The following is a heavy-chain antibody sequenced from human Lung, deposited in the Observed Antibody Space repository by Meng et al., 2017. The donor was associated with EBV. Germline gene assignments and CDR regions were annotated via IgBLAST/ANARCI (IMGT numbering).Heavy chain of an antibody. Sequence: QSGAEANSRGDSVKLSCQASGGTFGTNAINWVRQAPGHGFEWMGQIFPIFNTITYARDFQDRLTFSADESTSTVYLELDNLRADDTAIYYCANFYYDSGGSLIWGQGSLVTVSS. J-gene: IGHJ4*02. D-gene: IGHD3-22*01. CDR3: ANFYYDSGGSLI. CDR2: IFPIFNTI. V-gene: IGHV1-69*01. CDR1: GGTFGTNA.